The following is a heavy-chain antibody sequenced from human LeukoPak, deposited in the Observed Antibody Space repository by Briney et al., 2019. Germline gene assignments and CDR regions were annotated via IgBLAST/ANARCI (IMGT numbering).Heavy chain of an antibody. CDR1: GGSISSSSYY. Sequence: SETLSLTCTVSGGSISSSSYYWGWIRQPPGKGLEWIGSIYYSGSTYYNPSLRSRVTISVDTSKNQFSLKLSSVTAADTAVYYCARRGDGYNPTFDYWGQGTLVTVSS. D-gene: IGHD5-24*01. J-gene: IGHJ4*02. V-gene: IGHV4-39*01. CDR3: ARRGDGYNPTFDY. CDR2: IYYSGST.